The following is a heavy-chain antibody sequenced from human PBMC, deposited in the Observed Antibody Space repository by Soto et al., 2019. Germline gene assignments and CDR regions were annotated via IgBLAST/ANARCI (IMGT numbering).Heavy chain of an antibody. CDR1: GGSISSSSYY. V-gene: IGHV4-39*01. D-gene: IGHD5-12*01. J-gene: IGHJ6*03. CDR2: IYYSGST. Sequence: QLQLQESGPGLVKPSETLSLTCTVSGGSISSSSYYWGWIRQPPGKGLEWIGSIYYSGSTYYKPSLTSRVTISVDTSKNQFSLKLSSVTAADTAVYYCASLASGYSSYYYYYYMDVWGKGTTVTVSS. CDR3: ASLASGYSSYYYYYYMDV.